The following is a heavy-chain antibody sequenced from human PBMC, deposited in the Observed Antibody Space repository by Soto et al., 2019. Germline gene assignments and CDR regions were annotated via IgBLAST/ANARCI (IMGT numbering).Heavy chain of an antibody. J-gene: IGHJ4*02. CDR2: IYSGGST. CDR1: GVTVSSNY. Sequence: EVQLVESGGGLVQPGGSLRLSCAASGVTVSSNYMSWVRQAPGKGLEWVSVIYSGGSTYYAGSVKGRFTISRDNSKHTLYLQMNSLRAEDTAVYYRARHGYNYGGGYFDYWGQGTLVTVSS. V-gene: IGHV3-66*04. CDR3: ARHGYNYGGGYFDY. D-gene: IGHD5-18*01.